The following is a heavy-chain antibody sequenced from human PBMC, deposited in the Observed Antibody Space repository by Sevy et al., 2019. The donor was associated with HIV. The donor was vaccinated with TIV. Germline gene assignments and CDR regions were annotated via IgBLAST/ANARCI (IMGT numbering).Heavy chain of an antibody. D-gene: IGHD2-15*01. V-gene: IGHV3-64*01. CDR2: ISSNGGST. CDR3: ARDRCSGGSCYYMDV. CDR1: GFTFSSYA. J-gene: IGHJ6*03. Sequence: GGSLRLSCAASGFTFSSYAMHWVRQAPGKGLEYVSAISSNGGSTYYANFVKGRFTISRDNSKNTLYLQMGSLRAEDMAVYYCARDRCSGGSCYYMDVWGKGTTVTVSS.